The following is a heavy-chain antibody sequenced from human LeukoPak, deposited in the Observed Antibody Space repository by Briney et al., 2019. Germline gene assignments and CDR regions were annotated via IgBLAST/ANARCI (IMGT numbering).Heavy chain of an antibody. V-gene: IGHV4-39*01. D-gene: IGHD4-17*01. J-gene: IGHJ5*02. CDR1: GGSISSSSHY. Sequence: PSETLSLTCTVSGGSISSSSHYWGWIRQPPGKGLEWIGSIYSSGNTFYNSSLKSRVTISADTSKSQFSLRLSSVTAADTAVYYCARRDYGVPFDPWGQGALVTVSS. CDR2: IYSSGNT. CDR3: ARRDYGVPFDP.